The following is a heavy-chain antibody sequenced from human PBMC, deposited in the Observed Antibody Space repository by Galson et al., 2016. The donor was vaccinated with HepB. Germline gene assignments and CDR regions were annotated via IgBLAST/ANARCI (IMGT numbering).Heavy chain of an antibody. J-gene: IGHJ6*03. Sequence: SLRLSCAASGFTFSSYWMHWVRQAPGKGLEWVSRINSDGSDTTYADSVKGRFTTSRDNAKNTLYLQVDSLRAEDTAVYYCAKGFCISTSCYAGLAGYHYMDVWGKGTTVTVSS. V-gene: IGHV3-74*03. CDR3: AKGFCISTSCYAGLAGYHYMDV. D-gene: IGHD2-2*01. CDR1: GFTFSSYW. CDR2: INSDGSDT.